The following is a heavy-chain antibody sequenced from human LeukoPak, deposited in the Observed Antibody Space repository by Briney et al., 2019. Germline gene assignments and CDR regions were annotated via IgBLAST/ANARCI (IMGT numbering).Heavy chain of an antibody. J-gene: IGHJ4*02. D-gene: IGHD4-17*01. CDR1: GGSISSYY. Sequence: SETLSLTCTVSGGSISSYYWSWIRQPPGKGLEWIGYIYYSGSTNYNPSLKSRVTISVDTSKSQFSLKLSSVTAADTAVYYCASTGGDYSFDYWGRGTLVTVSS. V-gene: IGHV4-59*01. CDR3: ASTGGDYSFDY. CDR2: IYYSGST.